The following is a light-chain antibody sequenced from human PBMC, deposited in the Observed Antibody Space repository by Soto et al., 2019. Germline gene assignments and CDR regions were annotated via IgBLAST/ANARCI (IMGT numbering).Light chain of an antibody. J-gene: IGKJ1*01. Sequence: DIQMTQSPSTLSASVGDRVAITCRASQHISTWLAWYQQKPGKAPKLLIYKASSLQSGVPSRFSGSGSATEFTLTISSLQPDDFATYYCQQYNSYSFGQGTKVEIK. CDR3: QQYNSYS. CDR1: QHISTW. V-gene: IGKV1-5*03. CDR2: KAS.